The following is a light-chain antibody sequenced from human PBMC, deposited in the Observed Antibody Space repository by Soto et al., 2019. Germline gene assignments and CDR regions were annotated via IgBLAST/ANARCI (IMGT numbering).Light chain of an antibody. V-gene: IGKV1-39*01. CDR2: AAS. CDR1: QSIISY. CDR3: QQSYSRPRT. Sequence: DIQMTQSPSSLSASVGDRVTITCRASQSIISYLNWYQQKPGKTPKLLIYAASSLQCGVPSRFSGSGSGTDFTLTISSLQPEDFATYFCQQSYSRPRTFGQGTKVDI. J-gene: IGKJ1*01.